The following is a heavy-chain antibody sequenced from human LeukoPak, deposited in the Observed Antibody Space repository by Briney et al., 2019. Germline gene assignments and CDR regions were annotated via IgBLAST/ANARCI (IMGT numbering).Heavy chain of an antibody. CDR1: GFTFDDYA. V-gene: IGHV3-43*02. D-gene: IGHD4-17*01. CDR2: ISGDGGST. J-gene: IGHJ4*02. Sequence: PGGSLRLSCAASGFTFDDYAMHWVRQAPGKGLGWVSLISGDGGSTYYADSVKGRFTISRDNSKNSLYLQMNSLRTEDTALYYCAKDKGDYDYFDYWGQGTLVTVSS. CDR3: AKDKGDYDYFDY.